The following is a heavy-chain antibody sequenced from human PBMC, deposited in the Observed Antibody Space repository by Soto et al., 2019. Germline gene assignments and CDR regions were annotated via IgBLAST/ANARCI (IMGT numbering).Heavy chain of an antibody. CDR2: MNPNSGNT. D-gene: IGHD3-9*01. CDR1: GYTFTSYD. CDR3: AAHNSYYDILTGYYPLAY. Sequence: ASVKVSCKASGYTFTSYDINWVRQATGQGLEWMGWMNPNSGNTGYAQKFQGRVTMTRNTSISTAYMELSSLRSEDTAVYYCAAHNSYYDILTGYYPLAYWGQGTLVTVSS. V-gene: IGHV1-8*01. J-gene: IGHJ4*02.